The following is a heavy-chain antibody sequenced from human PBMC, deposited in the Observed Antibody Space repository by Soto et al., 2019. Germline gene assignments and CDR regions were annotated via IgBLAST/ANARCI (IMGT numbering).Heavy chain of an antibody. CDR2: ISAYNGNR. CDR1: GYTFTSYG. CDR3: ARDKGFKGGPNWFDP. V-gene: IGHV1-18*01. Sequence: GASVKVSCKASGYTFTSYGISWVRQAPGQGLEWMGWISAYNGNRNYAQKLQGRVTMTTDTSTSTAYMELRSLRSDDTAVYYCARDKGFKGGPNWFDPWGQGTLVTVSS. D-gene: IGHD3-16*01. J-gene: IGHJ5*02.